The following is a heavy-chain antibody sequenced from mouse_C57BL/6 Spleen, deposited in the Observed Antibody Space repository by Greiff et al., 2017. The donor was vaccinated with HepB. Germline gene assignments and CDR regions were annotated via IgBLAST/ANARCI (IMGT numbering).Heavy chain of an antibody. CDR1: GYTFTSYW. V-gene: IGHV1-55*01. CDR3: ARSSNYRYYFDY. CDR2: IYPGSGST. D-gene: IGHD2-5*01. J-gene: IGHJ2*01. Sequence: QVQLQQPGAELVKPGASVKMSCKASGYTFTSYWITWVKQRPGQGLEWIGDIYPGSGSTNYNEKFKSKATLTVDTSSSTAYMQLSSLTSEDSAVYYCARSSNYRYYFDYWGQGTTLTVSS.